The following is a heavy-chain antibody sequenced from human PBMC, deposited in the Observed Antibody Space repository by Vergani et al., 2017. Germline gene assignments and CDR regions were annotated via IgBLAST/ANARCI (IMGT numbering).Heavy chain of an antibody. D-gene: IGHD3-22*01. J-gene: IGHJ6*01. CDR2: MSSGDSI. CDR3: ARETDSGSSVSYNYYAMDV. V-gene: IGHV3-11*04. Sequence: QVQLVESGGGLVKPGGSLRLSCAASGFTFSDHFMSWVRQAPGKGLEWVSYMSSGDSIYYADSVKGRFTVSRDNTKNTLYLQMNSLRAEDTAVYYCARETDSGSSVSYNYYAMDVWRQGTKVCV. CDR1: GFTFSDHF.